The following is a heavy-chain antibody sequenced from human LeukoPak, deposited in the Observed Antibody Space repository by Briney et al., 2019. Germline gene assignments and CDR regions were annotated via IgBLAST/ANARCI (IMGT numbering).Heavy chain of an antibody. CDR1: GGSISSYY. CDR3: ARARSSGYYYGS. D-gene: IGHD3-22*01. V-gene: IGHV4-59*01. CDR2: IYYSGST. Sequence: PSETLSLTCTVSGGSISSYYWSWIRQPPGKGLEWIGYIYYSGSTNYNPSLKSRVTISVDTSKNRFSLKLSSVTAADTAVYYCARARSSGYYYGSWGQGTLVTVSS. J-gene: IGHJ5*02.